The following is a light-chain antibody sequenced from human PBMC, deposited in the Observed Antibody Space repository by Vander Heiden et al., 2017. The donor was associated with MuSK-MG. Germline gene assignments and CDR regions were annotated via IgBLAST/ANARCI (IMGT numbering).Light chain of an antibody. CDR3: ATWDSRLNGYV. CDR2: YDD. Sequence: QSVLTQPPSVSEAPGQRVTISRSGSSSNIGKNAVNWYQHLPGRAPKVLVYYDDLVPSGVSSRFSASKSGTSASLAISGLQSEDEAEYYCATWDSRLNGYVFGSGTTLTVL. CDR1: SSNIGKNA. J-gene: IGLJ1*01. V-gene: IGLV1-36*01.